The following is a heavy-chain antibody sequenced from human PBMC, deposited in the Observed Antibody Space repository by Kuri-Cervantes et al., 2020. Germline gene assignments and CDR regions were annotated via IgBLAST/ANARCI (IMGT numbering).Heavy chain of an antibody. CDR3: VMVRGVILTNYYGMDV. CDR1: GFTVSSNY. D-gene: IGHD3-10*01. CDR2: ISYDGSNK. V-gene: IGHV3-30-3*01. Sequence: GESLKISCAASGFTVSSNYMSWVRQAPGKGLEWVAVISYDGSNKYYADSVKGRFTISRDNSKNTLYLQMNSLRAEDTAVYYCVMVRGVILTNYYGMDVWGQGTTVTVSS. J-gene: IGHJ6*02.